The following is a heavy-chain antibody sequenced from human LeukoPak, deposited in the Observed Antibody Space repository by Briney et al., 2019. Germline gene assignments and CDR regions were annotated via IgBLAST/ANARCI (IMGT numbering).Heavy chain of an antibody. Sequence: SETLSLTCTVSGGSVSSYYWSWIRQPPGKGLEWIGYMYYSGSTNYNPSLKSRVTISVDTSKNQLSLKLTSVTAADTAVYYCARTTEGGYTYGYFYYYYMDVWGKGTTVTISS. D-gene: IGHD5-18*01. V-gene: IGHV4-59*02. CDR2: MYYSGST. CDR1: GGSVSSYY. CDR3: ARTTEGGYTYGYFYYYYMDV. J-gene: IGHJ6*03.